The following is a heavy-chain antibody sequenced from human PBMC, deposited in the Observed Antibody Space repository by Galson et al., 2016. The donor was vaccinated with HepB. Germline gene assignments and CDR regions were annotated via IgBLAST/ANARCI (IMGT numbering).Heavy chain of an antibody. V-gene: IGHV3-15*01. CDR2: IKSKIDDGTA. Sequence: SLRLSCAASGFTFNYAWVSWVRQAPGKGLEWVGRIKSKIDDGTADYAAPVKGRFTISRDDSKNTLYLQMNSLEIEDTAVYYCTKDRGTLGAAGWFDPWGQGTLVTVSS. CDR1: GFTFNYAW. D-gene: IGHD1-26*01. J-gene: IGHJ5*02. CDR3: TKDRGTLGAAGWFDP.